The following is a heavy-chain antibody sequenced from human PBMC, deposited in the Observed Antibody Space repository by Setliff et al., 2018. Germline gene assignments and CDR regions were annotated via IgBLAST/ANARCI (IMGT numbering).Heavy chain of an antibody. J-gene: IGHJ4*02. Sequence: SETLSLTCTVSGGSISSGDYYWSWIRQPPGKGLEWIGYIYYSGSTYYNPSLKSRVTISVDTSKNQFSLKLSSVTAADTAVYYCARVSPRARKLTGDLDYWGQGTLVTVSS. V-gene: IGHV4-30-4*08. CDR3: ARVSPRARKLTGDLDY. D-gene: IGHD7-27*01. CDR2: IYYSGST. CDR1: GGSISSGDYY.